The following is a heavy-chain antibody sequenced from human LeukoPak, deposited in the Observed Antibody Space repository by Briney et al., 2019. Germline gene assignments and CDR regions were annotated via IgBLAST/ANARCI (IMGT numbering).Heavy chain of an antibody. D-gene: IGHD7-27*01. CDR2: IRYDGSNK. Sequence: GGSLRLSCAASGFTVSSNYMSWVRQAPGKGLEWVAFIRYDGSNKYYADSVKGRFTISRDNSKNTLYLQMNSLRAEDTAVYYCAKDLNWGSSVAGAFDIWGQGTMVTVSS. CDR1: GFTVSSNY. V-gene: IGHV3-30*02. J-gene: IGHJ3*02. CDR3: AKDLNWGSSVAGAFDI.